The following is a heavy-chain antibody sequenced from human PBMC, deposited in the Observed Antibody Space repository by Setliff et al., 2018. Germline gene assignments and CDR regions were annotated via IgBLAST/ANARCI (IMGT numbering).Heavy chain of an antibody. Sequence: SETLSLTCSVSGVSTRSYWWSWIRQPPGKELEWIGYIYYSGSTNYNPSLKSRVTISIDTSKNQFSLYLTSMTAADTAVYYCARASWYYDFWSGSEGSGWFDPWGQGTLVTVSS. CDR3: ARASWYYDFWSGSEGSGWFDP. CDR1: GVSTRSYW. J-gene: IGHJ5*02. V-gene: IGHV4-59*01. CDR2: IYYSGST. D-gene: IGHD3-3*01.